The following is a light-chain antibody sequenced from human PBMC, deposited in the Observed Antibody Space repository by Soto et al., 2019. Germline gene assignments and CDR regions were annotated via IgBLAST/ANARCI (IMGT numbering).Light chain of an antibody. CDR2: EVS. CDR1: SSDVCAYDY. J-gene: IGLJ1*01. V-gene: IGLV2-14*03. CDR3: SSYTTSSTRV. Sequence: QSVLTQPASVSGSPGQSITISCTGTSSDVCAYDYASWYQQHPDKAPKLMIYEVSYRPSGVSNRFSGSKSVNTATLTISGLQAEDEADYYCSSYTTSSTRVFGTGTKVTVL.